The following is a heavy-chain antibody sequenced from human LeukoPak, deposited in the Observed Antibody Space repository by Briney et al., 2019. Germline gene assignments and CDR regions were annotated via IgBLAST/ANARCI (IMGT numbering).Heavy chain of an antibody. CDR1: GYTFTSYG. CDR2: ISAYNGNT. V-gene: IGHV1-18*01. J-gene: IGHJ4*02. CDR3: ARDQRVEMATWYYFDY. D-gene: IGHD5-24*01. Sequence: ASVKVSCKASGYTFTSYGISWVRQAPGQGLEWMGWISAYNGNTNYAQKLQGRVTMTTDTSTRTAYMELRSLRSDDTAVYYCARDQRVEMATWYYFDYWGQGTLVTVSS.